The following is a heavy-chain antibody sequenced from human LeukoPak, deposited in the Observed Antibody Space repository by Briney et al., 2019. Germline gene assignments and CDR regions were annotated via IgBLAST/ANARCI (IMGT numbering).Heavy chain of an antibody. D-gene: IGHD3-10*01. CDR1: GGTFSSYA. Sequence: GASVKVSCEASGGTFSSYAISWVRQAPGQGLEWMGGIIPIFGTANYAQKFQGRVTITTDESTSTAYMELRSLRSDDTAVYYCASTYGSGSYSDAFDIWGQGTMVTVSS. CDR3: ASTYGSGSYSDAFDI. V-gene: IGHV1-69*05. CDR2: IIPIFGTA. J-gene: IGHJ3*02.